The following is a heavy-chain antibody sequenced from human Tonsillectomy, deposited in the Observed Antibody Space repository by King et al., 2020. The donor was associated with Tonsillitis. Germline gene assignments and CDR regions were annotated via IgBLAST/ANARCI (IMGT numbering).Heavy chain of an antibody. J-gene: IGHJ4*02. D-gene: IGHD3-10*01. CDR1: GGTFSSYA. Sequence: QLVQSGAEVKKPGSSVKVSCKASGGTFSSYAFSWVRQAPGQGLEWMGGNIPIFGTAKSAQKFQGRVTITADESTTTAYMELSSLRSEDTAVYYCAREFGPGCNSPIFDYWGQGTLVTVSS. CDR3: AREFGPGCNSPIFDY. CDR2: NIPIFGTA. V-gene: IGHV1-69*01.